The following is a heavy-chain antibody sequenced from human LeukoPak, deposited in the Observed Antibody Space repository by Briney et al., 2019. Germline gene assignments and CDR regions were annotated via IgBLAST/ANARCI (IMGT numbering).Heavy chain of an antibody. V-gene: IGHV1-8*03. D-gene: IGHD3-10*01. CDR3: ALRYYYGSGSYFDY. CDR2: MNPNSGNT. J-gene: IGHJ4*02. CDR1: GYTFTSYD. Sequence: GASVKVSCKASGYTFTSYDINWVRQATGQGLEWMGWMNPNSGNTGYAQKFQGRVTITRNTSISTAYMELSSLRSEDTAVYYCALRYYYGSGSYFDYWGQGTLVTVSS.